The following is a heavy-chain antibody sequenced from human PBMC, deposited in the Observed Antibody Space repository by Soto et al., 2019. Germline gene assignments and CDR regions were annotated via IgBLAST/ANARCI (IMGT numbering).Heavy chain of an antibody. J-gene: IGHJ6*02. Sequence: GGPVKVSCKASGYGFETYAMRWVRQDPGQGLEWMGWIRAYNIDTYYAQKFQDRVTMTPETSTGTAYMELRSLRSDDTAVYYCARGHGVIIGAMDVWGQGTTVTVS. V-gene: IGHV1-18*01. CDR2: IRAYNIDT. CDR1: GYGFETYA. D-gene: IGHD3-3*01. CDR3: ARGHGVIIGAMDV.